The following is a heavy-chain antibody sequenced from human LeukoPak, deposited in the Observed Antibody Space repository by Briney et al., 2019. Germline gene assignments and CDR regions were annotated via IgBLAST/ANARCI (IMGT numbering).Heavy chain of an antibody. CDR1: GGPVSDSS. J-gene: IGHJ6*03. Sequence: SETLSLTCSVSGGPVSDSSWSWIRQPAGMGLEWIGRIFGSGGSNYNPSLKSRVTMSVDTSKNQFSLKLTSLTAADTALYFCAQGAYGFGKKHTYYYIEVWGKGTTVTVSS. CDR3: AQGAYGFGKKHTYYYIEV. V-gene: IGHV4-4*07. D-gene: IGHD3-10*01. CDR2: IFGSGGS.